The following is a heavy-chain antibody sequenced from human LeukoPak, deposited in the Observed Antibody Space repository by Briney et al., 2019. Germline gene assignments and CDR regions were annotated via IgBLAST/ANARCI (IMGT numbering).Heavy chain of an antibody. J-gene: IGHJ4*02. Sequence: PSETLSLTCTVSGGSISNYYWSWVRQAPGQGLEWVSVIYSGGTTYYADSVKGRFSIFRDNSKNTLYLQMNSLRAEDTAVYYCARDYDSSGYYSHWGQGTLVTVSS. V-gene: IGHV3-66*01. CDR2: IYSGGTT. D-gene: IGHD3-22*01. CDR3: ARDYDSSGYYSH. CDR1: GGSISNYY.